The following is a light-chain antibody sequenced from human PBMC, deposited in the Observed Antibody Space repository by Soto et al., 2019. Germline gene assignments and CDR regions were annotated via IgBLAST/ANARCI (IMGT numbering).Light chain of an antibody. Sequence: QSVLTQSPSTSGTPGQRVTISCSGNSSNIGGNTVNWYQQVPGTAPKLLIYTNNQRPSGVPDRFSGSKSGTSASLAISGLQPEDAADYYCAAWDDSLNGRYVFGAGTKVTVL. CDR3: AAWDDSLNGRYV. J-gene: IGLJ1*01. CDR1: SSNIGGNT. CDR2: TNN. V-gene: IGLV1-44*01.